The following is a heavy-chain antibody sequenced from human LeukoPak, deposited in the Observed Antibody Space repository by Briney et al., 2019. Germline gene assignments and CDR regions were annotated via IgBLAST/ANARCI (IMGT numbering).Heavy chain of an antibody. CDR2: INNSGST. Sequence: SETLSLTCAVYGGPYSGYYWRWIRQPPGKGLEWIGEINNSGSTNYNPPIKSRVTISVDTSKNQFSLKLSSVTAADTAVYYCARGLHDKHWSAFRYMDVWGKGTTVTVSS. CDR1: GGPYSGYY. J-gene: IGHJ6*03. D-gene: IGHD3-3*01. V-gene: IGHV4-34*01. CDR3: ARGLHDKHWSAFRYMDV.